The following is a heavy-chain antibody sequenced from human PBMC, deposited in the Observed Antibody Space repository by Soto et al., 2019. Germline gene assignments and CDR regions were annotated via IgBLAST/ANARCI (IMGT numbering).Heavy chain of an antibody. Sequence: SETMDLTSTVSGGSISSSRYYWGWIRQPPGKGLEWIGSIYYSGSTYYNPSLKSRVTISVDTSKNQFSLKLSSVTAADTAVYYCARQVDTAMVRLYYFDYWGQGTLVTVSS. CDR2: IYYSGST. J-gene: IGHJ4*02. CDR1: GGSISSSRYY. V-gene: IGHV4-39*01. D-gene: IGHD5-18*01. CDR3: ARQVDTAMVRLYYFDY.